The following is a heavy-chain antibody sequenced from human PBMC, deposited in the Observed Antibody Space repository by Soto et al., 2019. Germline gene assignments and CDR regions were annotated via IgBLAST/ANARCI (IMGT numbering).Heavy chain of an antibody. CDR2: ISGGGGTT. D-gene: IGHD6-13*01. Sequence: GGSLRLSCAAAGFTFSSYAMSWVRQAPGKGLEWVSGISGGGGTTYYADFVKGRFTISRDNSKNTLYLQVNSLRAEDTAVYYCAKDQAAAGTISRYFQHWGQGTLVTVSS. J-gene: IGHJ1*01. CDR1: GFTFSSYA. CDR3: AKDQAAAGTISRYFQH. V-gene: IGHV3-23*01.